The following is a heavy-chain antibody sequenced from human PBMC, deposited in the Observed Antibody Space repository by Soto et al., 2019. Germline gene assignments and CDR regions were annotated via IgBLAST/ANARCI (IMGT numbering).Heavy chain of an antibody. CDR3: TTEKTGVLRYFDWLLPYGY. CDR2: IKSKTDGGTT. CDR1: GFTFINAW. Sequence: GGSLRLSCAASGFTFINAWMSWVRQAPGKGLEWVGRIKSKTDGGTTDYAAPVKGRFTISRDDSKNTLYLQMNSLKTEDTAVYYCTTEKTGVLRYFDWLLPYGYWGQGTLVTVSS. J-gene: IGHJ4*02. D-gene: IGHD3-9*01. V-gene: IGHV3-15*01.